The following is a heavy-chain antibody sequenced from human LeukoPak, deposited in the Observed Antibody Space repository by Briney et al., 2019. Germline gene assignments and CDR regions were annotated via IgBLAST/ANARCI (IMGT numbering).Heavy chain of an antibody. CDR3: ARAPTKQQLVHTLDY. V-gene: IGHV4-59*01. J-gene: IGHJ4*02. CDR1: GGSISSYY. CDR2: IYYSGST. Sequence: SETLSLTCTVSGGSISSYYWNWIRQPPGKGLEWIGYIYYSGSTNYNPSLKSRVTISVDTSKNQFSLRLSSVTAEDTAVYYCARAPTKQQLVHTLDYWGQGTLVTVSS. D-gene: IGHD6-13*01.